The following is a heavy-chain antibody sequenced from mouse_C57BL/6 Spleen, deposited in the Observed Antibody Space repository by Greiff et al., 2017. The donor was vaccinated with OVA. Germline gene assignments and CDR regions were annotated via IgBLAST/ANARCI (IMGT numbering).Heavy chain of an antibody. CDR1: GFTFSSYA. Sequence: EVHLVESGGGLVKPGGSLKLSCAASGFTFSSYAMSWVRQTPEKRLEWVATISDGGSYTYYPDNVKGRFTISRDNAKNNLYLQMSHLKSEDTAMYYCAGEGGLRRPYAIDYWGQGTSVTVSS. CDR2: ISDGGSYT. CDR3: AGEGGLRRPYAIDY. D-gene: IGHD2-4*01. V-gene: IGHV5-4*01. J-gene: IGHJ4*01.